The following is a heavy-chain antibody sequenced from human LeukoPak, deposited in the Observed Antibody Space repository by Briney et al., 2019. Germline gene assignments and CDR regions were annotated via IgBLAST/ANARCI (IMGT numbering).Heavy chain of an antibody. CDR3: AKEVVVSAAVGTVGFDP. CDR1: GFSFSSYG. Sequence: GGSLRLSCAASGFSFSSYGMTWVRQAPGKGLEWVSSISGGGGSTNSADSVKGRFTISRDNSKSTLYLRINSLRAEDTAVYYCAKEVVVSAAVGTVGFDPWGQGTLVIVSS. V-gene: IGHV3-23*01. J-gene: IGHJ5*02. CDR2: ISGGGGST. D-gene: IGHD6-13*01.